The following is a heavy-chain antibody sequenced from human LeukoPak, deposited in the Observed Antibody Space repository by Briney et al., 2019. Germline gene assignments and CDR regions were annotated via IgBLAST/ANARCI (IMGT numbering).Heavy chain of an antibody. CDR1: GFTFSSYA. Sequence: GGSLRLSCAASGFTFSSYAMSWVRQAPGKGQEWVSAISGSGGSTYYADSVKGRFTISRDNSKNTLYLQMNSLRAEDTAVYYCAGDRGPSSSWYYFDYWGQGTLVTVSS. D-gene: IGHD6-13*01. CDR2: ISGSGGST. J-gene: IGHJ4*02. CDR3: AGDRGPSSSWYYFDY. V-gene: IGHV3-23*01.